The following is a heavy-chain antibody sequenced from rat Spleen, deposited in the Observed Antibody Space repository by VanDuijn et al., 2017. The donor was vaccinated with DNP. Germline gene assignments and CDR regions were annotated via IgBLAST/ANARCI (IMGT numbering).Heavy chain of an antibody. D-gene: IGHD3-8*01. CDR2: ISPSGGST. Sequence: EVQLVESGGGLVQPGLSLRLSCAASGFIFSDYAMAWVRQSPKMGLEWVATISPSGGSTYYRDSVKGRFTISRDNAKSTLYLQMDSLRSEDTATYYCATRPIPFDYWGQGVMVTVSS. CDR3: ATRPIPFDY. J-gene: IGHJ2*01. V-gene: IGHV5S23*01. CDR1: GFIFSDYA.